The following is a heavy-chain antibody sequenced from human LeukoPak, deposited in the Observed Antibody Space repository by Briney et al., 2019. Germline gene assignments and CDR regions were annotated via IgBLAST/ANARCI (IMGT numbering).Heavy chain of an antibody. CDR3: AREGGPYRPLDY. CDR2: INLQGST. CDR1: GGSITNTNY. J-gene: IGHJ4*02. Sequence: KSSETLSLTCGVSGGSITNTNYWTWVRQPPGKGLEWIGEINLQGSTNYNPSLMGLVAISVDTSENHNTLQLTSVTAADTAVYYCAREGGPYRPLDYSGQGSLVTVSS. V-gene: IGHV4-4*02.